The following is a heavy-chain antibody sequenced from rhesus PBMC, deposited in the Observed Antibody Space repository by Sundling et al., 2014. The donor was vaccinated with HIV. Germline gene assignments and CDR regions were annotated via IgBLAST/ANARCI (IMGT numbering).Heavy chain of an antibody. CDR3: ARVKSGSHSLRFDF. CDR1: GGSISGNY. V-gene: IGHV4-173*01. J-gene: IGHJ4*01. CDR2: ISGTDGSA. D-gene: IGHD1-44*02. Sequence: QVQLQESGPGLVKPSETLSLTCAVSGGSISGNYWSWIRQPPVKGLEWIGRISGTDGSAYYNPLLKSRVTISKDTSKNQFSLKLSSVTAADTAVYYCARVKSGSHSLRFDFWGQGSPGHRLL.